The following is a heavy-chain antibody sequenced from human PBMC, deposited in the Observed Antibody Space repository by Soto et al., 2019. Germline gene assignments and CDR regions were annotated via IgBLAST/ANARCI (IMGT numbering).Heavy chain of an antibody. CDR3: ARDALPIMGPGIAAAGTHSDY. CDR1: GFTFSSYS. Sequence: GGSLRLSCAASGFTFSSYSMNWVRQAPGKGLEWVSSISSSSSYIYYADSVKGRFTISRDNAKNSLYLRMNSLRAEDTAVYYCARDALPIMGPGIAAAGTHSDYWGQGTLVTVSS. CDR2: ISSSSSYI. D-gene: IGHD6-13*01. J-gene: IGHJ4*02. V-gene: IGHV3-21*01.